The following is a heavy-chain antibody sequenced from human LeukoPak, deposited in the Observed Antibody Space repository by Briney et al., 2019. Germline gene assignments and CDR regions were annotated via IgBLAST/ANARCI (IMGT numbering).Heavy chain of an antibody. CDR2: INSDGSTT. V-gene: IGHV3-74*01. Sequence: HPGGSLRLSCAASGFTFSAYWMHWVRQSPGKGLVWVSRINSDGSTTSYADSVKGRFTISRDIPKNTLYLQMNSLRAEDTGVYYCARVATTSSKWSLDYWGQGTLVTVSS. CDR3: ARVATTSSKWSLDY. J-gene: IGHJ4*02. D-gene: IGHD2-2*01. CDR1: GFTFSAYW.